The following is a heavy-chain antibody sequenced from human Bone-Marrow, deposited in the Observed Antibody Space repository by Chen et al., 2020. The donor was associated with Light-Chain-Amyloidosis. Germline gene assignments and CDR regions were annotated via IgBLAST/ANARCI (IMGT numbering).Heavy chain of an antibody. D-gene: IGHD5-12*01. CDR2: IYPDDSDA. V-gene: IGHV5-51*01. CDR3: ARRRDGYNFDY. J-gene: IGHJ4*02. CDR1: GYIFPNYW. Sequence: EVQLEQSGPEVKKPGESLKISCKGPGYIFPNYWIGWVRQMPGKGLEWLGVIYPDDSDARYSPSFEGQVTISADKSITTAYLQWRSLKASDTAMYYCARRRDGYNFDYWGQGTLVTVSS.